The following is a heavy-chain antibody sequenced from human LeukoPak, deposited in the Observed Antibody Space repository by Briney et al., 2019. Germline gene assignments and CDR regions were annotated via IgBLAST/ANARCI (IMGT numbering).Heavy chain of an antibody. Sequence: PGGSLRLSCVVSGFTFSTYTMNWVRQAPGKGLEWVSSISSGSRDIYYADSLKGRFTISRDNAKNSLYLQMNSLRAEDTAVYYCARVDYGDYAGEDYWGQGTLVTVSS. V-gene: IGHV3-21*01. D-gene: IGHD4-17*01. CDR1: GFTFSTYT. J-gene: IGHJ4*02. CDR3: ARVDYGDYAGEDY. CDR2: ISSGSRDI.